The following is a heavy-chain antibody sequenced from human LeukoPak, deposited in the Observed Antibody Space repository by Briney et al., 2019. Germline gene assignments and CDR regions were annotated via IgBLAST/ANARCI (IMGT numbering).Heavy chain of an antibody. D-gene: IGHD3-22*01. CDR3: ARDIVDYYDSSGFY. Sequence: GGSLRLSCAASGFTFSSYGMHWVRQAPGKGLGWLAFIRYDGSNKYYADSVKGRFTISRDNSKNSLYLQMNRLRAEDTAVYYCARDIVDYYDSSGFYWGQGPLVTVSS. CDR2: IRYDGSNK. CDR1: GFTFSSYG. V-gene: IGHV3-30*02. J-gene: IGHJ4*02.